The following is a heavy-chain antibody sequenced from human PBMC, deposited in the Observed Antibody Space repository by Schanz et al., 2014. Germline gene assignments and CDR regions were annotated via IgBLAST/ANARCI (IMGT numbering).Heavy chain of an antibody. Sequence: EVHLLESGGGLVPPGGSLRLSCVASGFAFSSFAMTWVRQAPGRGLEWVSSISTSGTYMYIADSLKGRLTISRDNSKNTVYIQMNSLRAEDTAVYYCARGGPAYYFDDWGQGTLVTVSS. CDR3: ARGGPAYYFDD. CDR1: GFAFSSFA. J-gene: IGHJ4*02. CDR2: ISTSGTYM. V-gene: IGHV3-21*01.